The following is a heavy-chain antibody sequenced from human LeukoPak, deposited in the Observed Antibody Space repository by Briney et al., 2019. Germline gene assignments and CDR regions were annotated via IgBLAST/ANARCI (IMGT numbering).Heavy chain of an antibody. CDR3: XXXXGDSSSDWFDP. V-gene: IGHV4-59*01. CDR1: GGSISSYY. CDR2: IYYSGST. J-gene: IGHJ5*02. Sequence: PSETLSLTCTVSGGSISSYYWSWIRQPPGKGLEWIGYIYYSGSTNHNPSLKSRVTISVDTSKNQFSLKLSSVTAADTAVYYCXXXXGDSSSDWFDPWGQGTLVTVSS. D-gene: IGHD6-6*01.